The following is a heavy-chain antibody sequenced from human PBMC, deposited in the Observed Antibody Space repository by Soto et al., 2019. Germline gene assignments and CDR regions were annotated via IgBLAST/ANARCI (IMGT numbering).Heavy chain of an antibody. J-gene: IGHJ4*02. Sequence: PSETLSLTCTVSGGSLSSYYWGWSGQPPGKGREWIGSIFYSGGTYYNPPLKSRVTISVDPSTNQFSLKLSSVTAADTAVYYCARLNCSGGSCYSVGFDYWGQGTLVTVSS. V-gene: IGHV4-39*01. D-gene: IGHD2-15*01. CDR3: ARLNCSGGSCYSVGFDY. CDR2: IFYSGGT. CDR1: GGSLSSYY.